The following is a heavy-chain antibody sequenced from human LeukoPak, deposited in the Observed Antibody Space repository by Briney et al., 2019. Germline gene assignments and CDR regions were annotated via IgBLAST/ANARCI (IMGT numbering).Heavy chain of an antibody. CDR3: AELGITMIGGV. Sequence: PGGSLRLSCAASGFTFSSYEMSWVRQAPGKGLEWVSYISSSGSTIYYADSVNGRFTISRDNAKNSLYLQMNSLRAEDTAVYYCAELGITMIGGVWGKGTTVTISS. D-gene: IGHD3-10*02. V-gene: IGHV3-48*03. J-gene: IGHJ6*04. CDR1: GFTFSSYE. CDR2: ISSSGSTI.